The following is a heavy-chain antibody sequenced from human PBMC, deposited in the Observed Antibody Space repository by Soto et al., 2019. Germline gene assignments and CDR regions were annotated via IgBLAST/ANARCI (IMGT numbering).Heavy chain of an antibody. CDR3: ARLGHPGH. V-gene: IGHV1-69*01. J-gene: IGHJ4*02. CDR2: VIHILGTA. Sequence: QVQLVQSGAEVKKPGSSVKVSCTASGGSLRNSVISWVRQAPAQRLEWMGGVIHILGTANYAQKFQGRVTMTADEATSTAYMDLSSLSPDDTAVYYCARLGHPGHWGPGTLVIVSS. CDR1: GGSLRNSV.